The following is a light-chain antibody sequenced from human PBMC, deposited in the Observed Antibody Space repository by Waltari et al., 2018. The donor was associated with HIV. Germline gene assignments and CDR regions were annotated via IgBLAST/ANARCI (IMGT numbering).Light chain of an antibody. J-gene: IGKJ3*01. CDR3: QQSYRGLT. CDR1: QTISVY. Sequence: DIQMTQSPSSLSASLGDSAVITCRASQTISVYLNWYQQKSGRAPKLLIYAAASLQDGVPSRFSGSGSGTDFTLTINSLQVEDFATYYCQQSYRGLTFGPGTNVDV. CDR2: AAA. V-gene: IGKV1-39*01.